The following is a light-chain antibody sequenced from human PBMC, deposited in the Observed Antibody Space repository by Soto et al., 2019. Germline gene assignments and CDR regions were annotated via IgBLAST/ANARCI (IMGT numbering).Light chain of an antibody. CDR1: QSLVYSDGNTY. J-gene: IGKJ2*01. CDR3: MQGTHWAWYT. CDR2: KVS. V-gene: IGKV2-30*01. Sequence: DVVMTQSPLSLPVTLGQPASISCRSSQSLVYSDGNTYLNWFQQRPGQSPRRLIYKVSNRDSGVPDRFSGSGSGTDFTLKISRVEAEDVGVYDCMQGTHWAWYTCGHGTKLEIK.